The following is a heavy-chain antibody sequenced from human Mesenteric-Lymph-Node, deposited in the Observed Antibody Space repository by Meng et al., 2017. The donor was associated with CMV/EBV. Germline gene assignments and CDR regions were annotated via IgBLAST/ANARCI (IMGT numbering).Heavy chain of an antibody. CDR1: GYTFTSYG. J-gene: IGHJ5*02. Sequence: ASVKVSCKASGYTFTSYGISWVRQAPGQGLEWMGWINPNSGGTNYAQKFQGRVTMTRDTSISTAYMELSRLRSDDTAVYYCARGGDFWSGYYTQGDWFDPWGQGTLVTVSS. V-gene: IGHV1-2*02. CDR2: INPNSGGT. D-gene: IGHD3-3*01. CDR3: ARGGDFWSGYYTQGDWFDP.